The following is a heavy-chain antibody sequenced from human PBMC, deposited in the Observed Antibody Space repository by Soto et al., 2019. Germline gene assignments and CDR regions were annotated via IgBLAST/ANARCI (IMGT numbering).Heavy chain of an antibody. CDR1: GFSLSNGKVG. V-gene: IGHV2-26*01. CDR2: IFSNDEK. CDR3: ARILFGRSVAGGYFYMDV. D-gene: IGHD6-19*01. Sequence: SGPTLVNPTETLTLTCTVSGFSLSNGKVGVSWIRQPPGKALEWLAHIFSNDEKSYRTSLKSRLTISEDTSKSQVVLTMTNVDPVDTATYYCARILFGRSVAGGYFYMDVWGKGATVTVSS. J-gene: IGHJ6*03.